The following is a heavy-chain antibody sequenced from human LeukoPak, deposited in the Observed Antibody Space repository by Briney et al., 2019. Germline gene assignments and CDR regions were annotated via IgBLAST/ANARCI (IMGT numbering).Heavy chain of an antibody. Sequence: GGSLRLSCAASGFTVSSNYMSWVRQAPGKGLEWFSVIYSGGSTYYADSVKGRFTISRDNSKNTLYLQMNSLRAEDTAVYYCASSITMIVVDPGAFDIWGQGTMVTVSS. CDR3: ASSITMIVVDPGAFDI. D-gene: IGHD3-22*01. V-gene: IGHV3-53*01. CDR1: GFTVSSNY. CDR2: IYSGGST. J-gene: IGHJ3*02.